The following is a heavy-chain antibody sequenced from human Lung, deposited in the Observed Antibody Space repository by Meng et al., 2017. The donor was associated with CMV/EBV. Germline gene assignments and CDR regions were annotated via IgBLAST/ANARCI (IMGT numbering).Heavy chain of an antibody. Sequence: SCAASGFTFDDYAMHWVRQAPGKGLEWVSGISWNSGSIGYADSVKGRFTISRDNAKNSLYLQMNSLRAEDMALYYCAKGTRNYYYYYGMDVWGQGDXVHVAS. V-gene: IGHV3-9*03. CDR3: AKGTRNYYYYYGMDV. CDR1: GFTFDDYA. CDR2: ISWNSGSI. J-gene: IGHJ6*02.